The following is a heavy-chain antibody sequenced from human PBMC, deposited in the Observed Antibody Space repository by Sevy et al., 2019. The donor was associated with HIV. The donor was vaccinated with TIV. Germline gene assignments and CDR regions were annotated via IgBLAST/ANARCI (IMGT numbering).Heavy chain of an antibody. Sequence: GGSLRLSCAASGFTFSDHYMEWVRQAPGKGLEWVGRIRNEADSYTTEYAASVKDRFTISRDDSENSLYLLMNSLKTEDTAVYYCTTHAGIAAAGRVFDYWGQGTLVTVSS. V-gene: IGHV3-72*01. CDR3: TTHAGIAAAGRVFDY. CDR1: GFTFSDHY. D-gene: IGHD6-13*01. CDR2: IRNEADSYTT. J-gene: IGHJ4*02.